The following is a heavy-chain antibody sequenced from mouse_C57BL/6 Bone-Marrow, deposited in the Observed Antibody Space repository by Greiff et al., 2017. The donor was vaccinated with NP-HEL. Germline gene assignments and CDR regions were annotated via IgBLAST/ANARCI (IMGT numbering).Heavy chain of an antibody. CDR1: GYTFTSYG. D-gene: IGHD1-1*01. J-gene: IGHJ2*01. CDR3: EYYYGHFDY. V-gene: IGHV1-81*01. Sequence: VMLVESGAELARPGASVKLSCKASGYTFTSYGISWVKQRTGQGLEWIGEIYPRSGNTYYNEKFKGKATLTADKSSSTAYMELRSLTSEDSAVYFCEYYYGHFDYWGQGTTLTVSS. CDR2: IYPRSGNT.